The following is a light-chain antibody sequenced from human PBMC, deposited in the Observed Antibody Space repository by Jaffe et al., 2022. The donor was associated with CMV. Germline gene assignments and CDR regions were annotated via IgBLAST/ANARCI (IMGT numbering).Light chain of an antibody. CDR1: SSDVGAYNY. CDR2: DVN. Sequence: QSALTQPPSASGSPGQSVTISCTGTSSDVGAYNYVSWYQQHPGKAPKLIIYDVNKRPSGVPDRFSGSKSGNTASLTVSGLQAEDEADYYCNSHGGANNWGIFGGGSKLTVL. CDR3: NSHGGANNWGI. V-gene: IGLV2-8*01. J-gene: IGLJ2*01.